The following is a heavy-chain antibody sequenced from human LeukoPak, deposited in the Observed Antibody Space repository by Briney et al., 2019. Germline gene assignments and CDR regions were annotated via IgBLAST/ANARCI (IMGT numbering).Heavy chain of an antibody. D-gene: IGHD6-19*01. Sequence: QSGGSLRLSCAASGFTFDDYAMHWVRQAPGKGLEWVSGISWNSGSIGYADSVKGRFTISRDNAKNSLYLQMNSLRAEDTALYYCAKDIRGWLEPTFDYWGQGTLVTVSS. CDR1: GFTFDDYA. V-gene: IGHV3-9*01. J-gene: IGHJ4*02. CDR3: AKDIRGWLEPTFDY. CDR2: ISWNSGSI.